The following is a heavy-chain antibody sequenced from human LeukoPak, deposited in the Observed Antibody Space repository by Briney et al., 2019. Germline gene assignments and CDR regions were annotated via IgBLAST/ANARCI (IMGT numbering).Heavy chain of an antibody. CDR1: GGSLNSRAYH. D-gene: IGHD3-3*01. V-gene: IGHV4-39*07. CDR3: ARDALTIFGPVKGGYFDY. J-gene: IGHJ4*02. CDR2: IYYSGST. Sequence: SETLSLTCNVSGGSLNSRAYHWGWIRQPPGKGLEWIGSIYYSGSTYYNPSLKSRVTISVDTSKNQFSLKLSSVTAADTAVYYCARDALTIFGPVKGGYFDYWGQGTLVTVSS.